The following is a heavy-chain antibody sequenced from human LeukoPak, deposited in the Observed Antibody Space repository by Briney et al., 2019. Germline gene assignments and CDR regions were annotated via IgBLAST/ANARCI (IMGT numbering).Heavy chain of an antibody. J-gene: IGHJ4*02. D-gene: IGHD3-10*01. V-gene: IGHV3-23*01. Sequence: GGSLRLSCAASGFTFDDYAMSWVRQAPGKGLEWVSAISGSGGSTYYADSVKGRFTISRDNSKNTLYLQMNSLRAEDTAVYYCAKDLTWFGDRTKNFDYWGQGTLVTVSS. CDR1: GFTFDDYA. CDR3: AKDLTWFGDRTKNFDY. CDR2: ISGSGGST.